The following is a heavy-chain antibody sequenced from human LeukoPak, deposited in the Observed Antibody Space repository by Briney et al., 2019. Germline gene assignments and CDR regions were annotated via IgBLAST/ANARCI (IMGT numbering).Heavy chain of an antibody. CDR1: GYTLTELS. J-gene: IGHJ6*03. Sequence: ASVKVSCKVSGYTLTELSMHWVRQAPGKGREWMGGFDPEDGETIYAQKFQGRVTMTEDTSTDTAYMELSSLRSEDTAVYYCARGLQTHGYYYYYYYMDVWGKGTTVTVSS. CDR2: FDPEDGET. CDR3: ARGLQTHGYYYYYYYMDV. V-gene: IGHV1-24*01.